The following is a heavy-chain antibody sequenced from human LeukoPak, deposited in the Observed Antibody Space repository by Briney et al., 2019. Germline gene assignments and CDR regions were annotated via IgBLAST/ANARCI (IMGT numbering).Heavy chain of an antibody. D-gene: IGHD3-9*01. CDR1: GYTFTSYA. J-gene: IGHJ4*02. CDR3: ARDRDYDILTGFDY. CDR2: INAGNGNT. Sequence: ASVKVSCKASGYTFTSYAMHWVRQAPGQRLEWMGWINAGNGNTKYSQKFQGRVTITRDTSASTACMELSSLRSEDTAVYYCARDRDYDILTGFDYWGQGTLVTVSS. V-gene: IGHV1-3*01.